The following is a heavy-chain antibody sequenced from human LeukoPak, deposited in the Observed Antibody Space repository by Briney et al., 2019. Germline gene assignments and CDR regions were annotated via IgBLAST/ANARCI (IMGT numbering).Heavy chain of an antibody. CDR3: ARDGALAGTDY. Sequence: SVKVSCKASGGTFSSYAISWVRQAPGQGLEWMGRIIPILGIANYAQKFQGRVTITADKSTSTAYMELSSLRSEDTAVYYCARDGALAGTDYWGQGTLVTVSS. CDR1: GGTFSSYA. CDR2: IIPILGIA. D-gene: IGHD6-19*01. V-gene: IGHV1-69*04. J-gene: IGHJ4*02.